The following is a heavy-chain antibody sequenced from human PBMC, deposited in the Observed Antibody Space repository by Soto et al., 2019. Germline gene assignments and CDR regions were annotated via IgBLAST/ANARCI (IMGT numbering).Heavy chain of an antibody. CDR1: GFAFIHYW. J-gene: IGHJ5*02. CDR2: INGDGSAT. V-gene: IGHV3-74*01. Sequence: GGSLRLSCRASGFAFIHYWMHWVRQAPGKGLMWVSRINGDGSATTYADSVKGRFTISRDNAKNTLYLQMNSLRAEDTAVYYCVRSDWFDPWGQGTLVTVSS. CDR3: VRSDWFDP.